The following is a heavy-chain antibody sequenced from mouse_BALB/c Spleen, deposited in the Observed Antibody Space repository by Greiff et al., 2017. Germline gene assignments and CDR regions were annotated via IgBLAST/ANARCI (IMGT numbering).Heavy chain of an antibody. J-gene: IGHJ4*01. Sequence: EVKLVESGGGLVKPGGSLKLSCAASGFTFSDYYMYWVRQTPEKRLEWVATISDGGSYTYYPDSVKGRFTISRDNAKNNLYLQMSSLKSEDTAMYYCASERDGSSYGGAMDYWGQGTSVTVSS. CDR1: GFTFSDYY. CDR2: ISDGGSYT. CDR3: ASERDGSSYGGAMDY. V-gene: IGHV5-4*02. D-gene: IGHD1-1*01.